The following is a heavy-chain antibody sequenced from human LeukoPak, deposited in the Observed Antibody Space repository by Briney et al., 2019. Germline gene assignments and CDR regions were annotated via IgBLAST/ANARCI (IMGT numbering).Heavy chain of an antibody. CDR1: GGSISSSYYY. D-gene: IGHD2-21*02. J-gene: IGHJ5*01. CDR2: IHYSGST. V-gene: IGHV4-39*07. CDR3: ARGIVVVTARFDS. Sequence: SETLSLTCTVSGGSISSSYYYWGWIRQPPGKGLEWIGSIHYSGSTYYNPSLKSRVTISVDTSKNQFSLKLSSVTAADTAVYYCARGIVVVTARFDSWGQGTLVTVSS.